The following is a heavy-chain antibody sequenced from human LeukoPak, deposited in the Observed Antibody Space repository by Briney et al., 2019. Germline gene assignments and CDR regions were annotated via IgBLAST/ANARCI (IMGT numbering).Heavy chain of an antibody. Sequence: PGGSLRLSCAASGFTFSSYSMNWVRQAPGKELEWVSSISSSSSYIYYADSVKGRFTISRDNAKNSLYLQMNSLRAEDTAVYYCARGSSSGWYYFDYWGQGTLVTVSS. J-gene: IGHJ4*02. D-gene: IGHD6-19*01. CDR3: ARGSSSGWYYFDY. V-gene: IGHV3-21*01. CDR1: GFTFSSYS. CDR2: ISSSSSYI.